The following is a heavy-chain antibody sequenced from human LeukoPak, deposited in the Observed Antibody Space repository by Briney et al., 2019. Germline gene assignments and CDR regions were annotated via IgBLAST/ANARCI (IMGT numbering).Heavy chain of an antibody. Sequence: GGSLRLSCAASGFTFSSYAMSWVRQAPGKGLEWVSAISGSGGSTYYADSVKGRFTISRDNSKNTLYLQMNSLRAEDTAVYYCAKVLDSSGYPQVLDYWGQGTLVTVSS. CDR1: GFTFSSYA. D-gene: IGHD3-22*01. V-gene: IGHV3-23*01. J-gene: IGHJ4*02. CDR3: AKVLDSSGYPQVLDY. CDR2: ISGSGGST.